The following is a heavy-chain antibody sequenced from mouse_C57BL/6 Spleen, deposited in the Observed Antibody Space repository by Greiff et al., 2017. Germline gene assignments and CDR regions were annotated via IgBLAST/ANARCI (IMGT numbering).Heavy chain of an antibody. CDR1: GYTFTSYW. V-gene: IGHV1-64*01. CDR2: IHPNSGST. CDR3: ARRGGYGNYIFAY. J-gene: IGHJ3*01. D-gene: IGHD2-1*01. Sequence: QVQLQQPGAELVKPGASVKLSCKASGYTFTSYWMHWVKQRPGQGLEWIGMIHPNSGSTNYNEKFKSKATLTVDKSSSTAYMQHSSLTSEDSAVYYCARRGGYGNYIFAYWGQGTLVTVSA.